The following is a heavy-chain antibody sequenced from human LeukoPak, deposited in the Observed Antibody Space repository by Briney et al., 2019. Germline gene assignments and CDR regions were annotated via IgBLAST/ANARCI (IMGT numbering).Heavy chain of an antibody. CDR2: IRYDGSNK. D-gene: IGHD2-21*02. J-gene: IGHJ4*02. Sequence: GGSLRLSCAASGFTFSSYGMHWVRQAPGKGLEWVAFIRYDGSNKYYADSVKGRFTISRDNSKNTLFLQMNSLRAEDTAVYYCAKELTVVVTAIQAGDYWGQGTLVTVSS. V-gene: IGHV3-30*02. CDR1: GFTFSSYG. CDR3: AKELTVVVTAIQAGDY.